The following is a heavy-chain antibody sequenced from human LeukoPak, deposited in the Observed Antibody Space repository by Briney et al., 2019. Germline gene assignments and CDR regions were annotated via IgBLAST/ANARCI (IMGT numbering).Heavy chain of an antibody. CDR1: GFTVSSNY. J-gene: IGHJ6*03. Sequence: GGSLRLSCAASGFTVSSNYMSWVRQAPGKGLEWVAVISYDGSNKYYADSVKGRFTISRDNSKNALYLQMNSLRAEDTAVYYCAKEEWVYGSGSYRGDYMDVWGKGTTVTVSS. CDR3: AKEEWVYGSGSYRGDYMDV. V-gene: IGHV3-30*18. CDR2: ISYDGSNK. D-gene: IGHD3-10*01.